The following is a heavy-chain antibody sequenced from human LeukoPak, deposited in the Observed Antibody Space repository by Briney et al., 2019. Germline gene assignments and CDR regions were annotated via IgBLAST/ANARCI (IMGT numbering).Heavy chain of an antibody. Sequence: GGSLRLSCAASGFTFSSYGMDWVRQAPGKGLEWVAFIRYDGSNKNYADSVKGRFTISRDNSKNTLYLQMNSLRGEDTAVYYCANDRVAHCSGGTCSVDYWGQGTLVTVSS. J-gene: IGHJ4*02. D-gene: IGHD2-15*01. CDR3: ANDRVAHCSGGTCSVDY. V-gene: IGHV3-30*02. CDR2: IRYDGSNK. CDR1: GFTFSSYG.